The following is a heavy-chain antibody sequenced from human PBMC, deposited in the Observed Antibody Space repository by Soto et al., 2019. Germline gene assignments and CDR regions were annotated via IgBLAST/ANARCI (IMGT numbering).Heavy chain of an antibody. J-gene: IGHJ4*02. Sequence: GGSLRLSCAASGFTFSSYSMNWVRQAPGKGLEWVSSISSSSSYIYYADSVKGRFTISRDNAKNSLYLQMNSLRAEDTAVYYCARDYLGYCTNGVCYLFDYWGQGTLVTVSS. CDR3: ARDYLGYCTNGVCYLFDY. CDR2: ISSSSSYI. V-gene: IGHV3-21*01. D-gene: IGHD2-8*01. CDR1: GFTFSSYS.